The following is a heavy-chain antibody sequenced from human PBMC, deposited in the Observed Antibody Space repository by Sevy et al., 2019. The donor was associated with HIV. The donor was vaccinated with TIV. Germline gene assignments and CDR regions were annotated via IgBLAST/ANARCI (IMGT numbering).Heavy chain of an antibody. CDR3: ARALADWGSFHYSS. D-gene: IGHD3-16*02. CDR1: GFTFATYW. J-gene: IGHJ4*02. V-gene: IGHV3-7*01. CDR2: IKQAGTDK. Sequence: QLAGPLRLSCAASGFTFATYWMTWVRQAPGKGQDWVAYIKQAGTDKYYVDSVRGRFTISRDNGMNSLYLQMSSLRAEDTAVYFCARALADWGSFHYSSWGRGTLVTVSS.